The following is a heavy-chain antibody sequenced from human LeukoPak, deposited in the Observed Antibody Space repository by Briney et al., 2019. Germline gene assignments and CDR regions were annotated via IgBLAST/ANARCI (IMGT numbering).Heavy chain of an antibody. V-gene: IGHV1-69*13. J-gene: IGHJ4*02. D-gene: IGHD1-26*01. CDR1: GGTFSSYA. CDR3: AREVVGANRVFDY. Sequence: GASVKVSCKASGGTFSSYAISWVRQAPGQGLEWMGGIIPIFGTANYAQKFQGRVTITADESMSTAYMELSSLRSEDTAVYYCAREVVGANRVFDYWGQGTLVTVSS. CDR2: IIPIFGTA.